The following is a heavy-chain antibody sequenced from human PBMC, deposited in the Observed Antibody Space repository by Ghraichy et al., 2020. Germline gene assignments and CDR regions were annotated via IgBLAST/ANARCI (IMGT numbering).Heavy chain of an antibody. CDR2: ISYDGSNK. CDR1: GFTFSSYG. Sequence: GGSLRLSCAASGFTFSSYGMHWVRQAPGKGLEWVAVISYDGSNKYYADSVKGRFTISRDNSKNTLYLQMNSLRAEDTAVYYCAKEGREVGSGWGNWGQGTLVTVSS. J-gene: IGHJ4*02. V-gene: IGHV3-30*18. D-gene: IGHD6-19*01. CDR3: AKEGREVGSGWGN.